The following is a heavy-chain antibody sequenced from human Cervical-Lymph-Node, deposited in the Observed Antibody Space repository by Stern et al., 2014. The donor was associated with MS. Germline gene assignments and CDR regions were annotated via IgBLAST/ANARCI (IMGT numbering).Heavy chain of an antibody. CDR1: GFTFSSYA. CDR2: ISSNGGST. D-gene: IGHD2-21*02. Sequence: EVQLVESWGGLVQPGGSLRLSCAASGFTFSSYAMHWVSQAPGKGLEYVSVISSNGGSTYYANSVKGRFTISRDNSKTTLYLHMGSLRVEDMAVYYCARGVTYCGGDCYGWYFDLWGRGTLVTVSS. V-gene: IGHV3-64*01. CDR3: ARGVTYCGGDCYGWYFDL. J-gene: IGHJ2*01.